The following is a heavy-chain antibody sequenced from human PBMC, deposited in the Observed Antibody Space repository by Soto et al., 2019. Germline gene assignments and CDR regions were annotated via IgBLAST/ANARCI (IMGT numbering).Heavy chain of an antibody. J-gene: IGHJ4*02. V-gene: IGHV3-74*01. CDR3: AREATYISGRGMDV. D-gene: IGHD5-12*01. Sequence: EVQLVESGGGSVQPGGSLRLHCAASGFNFSSHWMYWVRQAPGKGLFWVSRINSEGSSRRYADAVNGRFTVSRDNAKNTLDLQMNSLRAEDTAVYYCAREATYISGRGMDVWGQGTLVTVSS. CDR1: GFNFSSHW. CDR2: INSEGSSR.